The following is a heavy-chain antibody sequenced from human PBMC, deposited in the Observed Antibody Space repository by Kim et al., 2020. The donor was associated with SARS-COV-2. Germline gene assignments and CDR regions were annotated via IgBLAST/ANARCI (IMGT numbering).Heavy chain of an antibody. CDR2: IYYSGST. CDR1: GGSISSYY. J-gene: IGHJ4*02. CDR3: AWITVTGGKALDY. D-gene: IGHD4-17*01. Sequence: SETLSLTCTVSGGSISSYYWSWIRQPPGKGLEWIGYIYYSGSTNYNPSLKSRVTISVDTSKNQFSLKLSSVTAADTAVYYCAWITVTGGKALDYWGQGT. V-gene: IGHV4-59*13.